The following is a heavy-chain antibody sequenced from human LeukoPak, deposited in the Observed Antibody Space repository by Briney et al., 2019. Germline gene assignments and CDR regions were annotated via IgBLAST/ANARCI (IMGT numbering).Heavy chain of an antibody. V-gene: IGHV1-3*01. CDR3: ARGPRNWGFDDY. Sequence: ASVKVSCKASGYTFTSYAMHWVRQAPGQRLEWMGWINAGNGNTGYAQKFQGRVTMTRNTSISTAYMELSSLRSEDTAVYYCARGPRNWGFDDYWGQGTLVTVSS. CDR1: GYTFTSYA. J-gene: IGHJ4*02. D-gene: IGHD7-27*01. CDR2: INAGNGNT.